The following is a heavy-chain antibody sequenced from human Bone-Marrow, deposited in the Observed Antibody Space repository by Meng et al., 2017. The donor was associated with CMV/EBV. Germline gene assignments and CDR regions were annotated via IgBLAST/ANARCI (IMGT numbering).Heavy chain of an antibody. D-gene: IGHD3-22*01. CDR3: AHWTYYYDSSGYYY. V-gene: IGHV2-5*01. CDR2: IYWNDDK. J-gene: IGHJ4*02. CDR1: GFSLSTSGVG. Sequence: SGPTLVKPTQTLTLTCTFSGFSLSTSGVGVGWIRQPPGKALEWLALIYWNDDKRYSPSLKSRLTITKDTSKNQVVLTMTNMDPVDTATYYCAHWTYYYDSSGYYYRGQGTLVTVSS.